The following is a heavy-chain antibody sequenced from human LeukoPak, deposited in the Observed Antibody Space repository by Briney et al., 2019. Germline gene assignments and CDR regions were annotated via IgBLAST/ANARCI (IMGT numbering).Heavy chain of an antibody. J-gene: IGHJ5*02. V-gene: IGHV3-23*01. D-gene: IGHD4-17*01. CDR2: ISGGGGST. Sequence: HPGGSLRLSCAASGFTFSNYALSWVRQAPGKGLEWVSGISGGGGSTYYADSVKGRFTISRDKSKNTLYLQMDSLRAEDTAVYYCAKVRDSATVTGRFDNWGQGTMVTVSP. CDR1: GFTFSNYA. CDR3: AKVRDSATVTGRFDN.